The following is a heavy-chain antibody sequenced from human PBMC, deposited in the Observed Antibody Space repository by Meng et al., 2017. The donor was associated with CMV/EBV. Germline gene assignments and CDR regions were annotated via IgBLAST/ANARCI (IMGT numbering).Heavy chain of an antibody. CDR1: GGTFSSYT. D-gene: IGHD2-2*01. Sequence: SVKVSCKASGGTFSSYTISWVRQAPGQGLEWMGRIIPILGIANYAQKLQGRVTMTTDTSTSTAYMELRSLRSDDTAVYYCARVRDIVVVPAAKRQPYYYYGMDVWGQGTTVTVSS. CDR3: ARVRDIVVVPAAKRQPYYYYGMDV. CDR2: IIPILGIA. J-gene: IGHJ6*02. V-gene: IGHV1-69*02.